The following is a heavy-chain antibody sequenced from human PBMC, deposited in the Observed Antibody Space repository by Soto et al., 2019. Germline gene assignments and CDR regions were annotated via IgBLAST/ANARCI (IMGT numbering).Heavy chain of an antibody. Sequence: QVQLVQSGAEVKKPGASVKVSCKASGYTFTSYGISWVRQAPGQGLEWMGWIRAYNGNTNYAQKLQGRVTMTTDTSTSTAYMELRSLGSDDTAVYSCVVAAQPYYFDYWGQGTLVTVSS. V-gene: IGHV1-18*01. D-gene: IGHD2-15*01. J-gene: IGHJ4*02. CDR1: GYTFTSYG. CDR2: IRAYNGNT. CDR3: VVAAQPYYFDY.